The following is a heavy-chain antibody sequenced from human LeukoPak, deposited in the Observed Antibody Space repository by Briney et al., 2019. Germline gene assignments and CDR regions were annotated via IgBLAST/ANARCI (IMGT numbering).Heavy chain of an antibody. D-gene: IGHD3-22*01. CDR1: GGTFSSYA. Sequence: GASVKVSCKASGGTFSSYAISWVRQAPGQGLEWMGGIIPIFGTANYAQKFQGRVTMTTDTSTSTAYMELRSLSSDDTAVYYCARASASPTNSNSYYFETTKKNAFDIWGQGTMVTVSS. J-gene: IGHJ3*02. CDR2: IIPIFGTA. CDR3: ARASASPTNSNSYYFETTKKNAFDI. V-gene: IGHV1-69*05.